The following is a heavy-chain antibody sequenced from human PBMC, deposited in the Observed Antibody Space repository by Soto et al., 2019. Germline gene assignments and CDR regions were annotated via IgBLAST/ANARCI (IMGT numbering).Heavy chain of an antibody. CDR3: ARGPTISYDSSGHALYYYGMDV. J-gene: IGHJ6*01. V-gene: IGHV3-72*01. D-gene: IGHD3-22*01. CDR2: TRNKANSYTT. Sequence: GGSLRLSCAASGFTFSDHYIDWVRQAPGKGLEWVGRTRNKANSYTTEYAASVKGRFTISRDDSKNSLYLQMNSLKTEDTAVYYCARGPTISYDSSGHALYYYGMDVW. CDR1: GFTFSDHY.